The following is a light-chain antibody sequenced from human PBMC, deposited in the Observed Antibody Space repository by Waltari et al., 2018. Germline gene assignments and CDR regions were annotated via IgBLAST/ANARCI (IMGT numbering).Light chain of an antibody. CDR2: AAS. CDR3: QQLNSYPPVWT. V-gene: IGKV1-9*01. CDR1: QGISSS. Sequence: DIQLTQSPSCLSASVGDRVTITCRASQGISSSLAWYQQKPGKAPKLLIYAASTLQSGVPSRFSGSGSGTEFTLTISSLQPEDFATYYCQQLNSYPPVWTFGQGTKVEIK. J-gene: IGKJ1*01.